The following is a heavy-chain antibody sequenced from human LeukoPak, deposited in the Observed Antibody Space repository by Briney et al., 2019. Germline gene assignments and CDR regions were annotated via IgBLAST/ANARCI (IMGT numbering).Heavy chain of an antibody. CDR2: INHSGSP. CDR1: GGSFSDYY. Sequence: SETLSLTCAVYGGSFSDYYWSWLRQSPGKGLEWIGEINHSGSPNYNPSLKSRAIISMGTPRIQFSLKSVSAADTSVYYCARGGVGSGIPFDYWGQGTLVTVSS. J-gene: IGHJ4*02. CDR3: ARGGVGSGIPFDY. D-gene: IGHD6-19*01. V-gene: IGHV4-34*01.